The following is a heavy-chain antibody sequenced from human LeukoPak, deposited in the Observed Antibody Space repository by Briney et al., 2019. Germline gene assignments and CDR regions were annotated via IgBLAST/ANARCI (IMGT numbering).Heavy chain of an antibody. D-gene: IGHD6-6*01. J-gene: IGHJ4*02. V-gene: IGHV3-30*02. CDR2: IRYDGSNK. CDR3: AKEVAARTLPLDY. CDR1: GFTFSVYG. Sequence: GGSLRLSCAASGFTFSVYGMYWVRQAPGKGLEWVAFIRYDGSNKYYADSVKGRFTISRDNSKNTLYLQMNSLRAEDTAVYYCAKEVAARTLPLDYWGQGTLVTVSS.